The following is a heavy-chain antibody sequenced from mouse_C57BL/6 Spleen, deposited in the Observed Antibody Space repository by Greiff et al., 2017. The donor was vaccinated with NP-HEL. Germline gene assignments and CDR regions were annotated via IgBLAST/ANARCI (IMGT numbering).Heavy chain of an antibody. D-gene: IGHD1-3*01. CDR1: GYTFTSYD. J-gene: IGHJ4*01. Sequence: QVQLQQSGPELVKPGASVKLSCKASGYTFTSYDINWVKQRPGQGLEWIGWIYPRDGSTKDNEKFKGKATLPVDTSSSSAYMELHSLTSEDSAVYFCARRVKDAIDYWGQGTSVTVSS. V-gene: IGHV1-85*01. CDR3: ARRVKDAIDY. CDR2: IYPRDGST.